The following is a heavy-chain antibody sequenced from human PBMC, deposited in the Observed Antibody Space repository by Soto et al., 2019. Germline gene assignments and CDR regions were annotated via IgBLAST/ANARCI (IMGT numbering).Heavy chain of an antibody. CDR2: IDPSDSYT. Sequence: PGESLKISCKGSGYSFTSYWISWVRQMPGKGLEWMGRIDPSDSYTNYSPSFQGHVTISADKSISTAYLQWSSLKASDTAMYYCARHPYYYDSSGSDFDYWGQGTLVTVPS. CDR3: ARHPYYYDSSGSDFDY. CDR1: GYSFTSYW. J-gene: IGHJ4*02. V-gene: IGHV5-10-1*01. D-gene: IGHD3-22*01.